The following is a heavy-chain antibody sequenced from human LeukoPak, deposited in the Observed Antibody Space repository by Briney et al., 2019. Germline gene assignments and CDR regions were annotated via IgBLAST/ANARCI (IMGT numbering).Heavy chain of an antibody. Sequence: ASVKVSCKASGYTFTSYYMRWARQAPGQGLEWMGIINPSGGSTSYAQKFQGRVTMTRDTSTSTVYMELSSLRSEDTAVYYCARDLGYYDFWSGYSHFDYWGQGTLVTVSS. D-gene: IGHD3-3*01. CDR3: ARDLGYYDFWSGYSHFDY. V-gene: IGHV1-46*01. J-gene: IGHJ4*02. CDR2: INPSGGST. CDR1: GYTFTSYY.